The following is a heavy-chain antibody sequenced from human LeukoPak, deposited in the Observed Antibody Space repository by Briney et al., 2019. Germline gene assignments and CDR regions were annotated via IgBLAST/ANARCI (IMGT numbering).Heavy chain of an antibody. CDR1: GGSFSGYY. CDR3: AGSESLWFGYDY. Sequence: SETLSLTCAVYGGSFSGYYWSWIRQPPGKGLEWIGYIYYSGSTNYNPSLKSRVTISVDTSKNQFSLKLSSVTAADTAVYYCAGSESLWFGYDYGDRGQVVPVSS. J-gene: IGHJ4*02. CDR2: IYYSGST. D-gene: IGHD3-10*01. V-gene: IGHV4-59*08.